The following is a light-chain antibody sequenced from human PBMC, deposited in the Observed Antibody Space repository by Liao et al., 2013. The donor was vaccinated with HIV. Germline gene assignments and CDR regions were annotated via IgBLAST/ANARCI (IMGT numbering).Light chain of an antibody. V-gene: IGLV3-21*04. Sequence: SYVLTQPPSVSVAPGKTARITCGGNNIGSKSVHWYQQKPGQAPVLVIYYDSDRPSGIPERFSGSNSGNTATLTISRVEAGDEADYYCQVWDSSSDHPVFGGGTKADRP. CDR1: NIGSKS. CDR2: YDS. J-gene: IGLJ2*01. CDR3: QVWDSSSDHPV.